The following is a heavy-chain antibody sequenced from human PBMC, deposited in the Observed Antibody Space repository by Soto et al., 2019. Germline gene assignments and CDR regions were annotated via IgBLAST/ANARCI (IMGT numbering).Heavy chain of an antibody. CDR3: AKGAQAAAVLDH. Sequence: QVQLLESGGGVVQPGRSLKLSCRTSGFTFSLYGMHWVRQAPGKGLEWLAVISFDGKNRYYAASVKGRFTISRDNSKTTLFLQTSSLRPDDTAVYFFAKGAQAAAVLDHWGQGALVTVAS. CDR2: ISFDGKNR. V-gene: IGHV3-30*18. J-gene: IGHJ4*02. D-gene: IGHD6-25*01. CDR1: GFTFSLYG.